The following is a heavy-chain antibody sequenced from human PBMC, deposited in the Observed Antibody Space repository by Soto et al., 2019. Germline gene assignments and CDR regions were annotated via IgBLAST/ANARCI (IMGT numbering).Heavy chain of an antibody. CDR2: ISYDGNNK. D-gene: IGHD1-26*01. CDR3: AREPLYSGSYYYGMDV. V-gene: IGHV3-30*03. J-gene: IGHJ6*02. Sequence: QVQLVESGGGVVQPGRSLRLSCAASGFTFSSYGMHWVRQAPGKGLEWVAVISYDGNNKYYADSVKGRFTISRDNFKNTVYLQMNSLRAEDTAVYYCAREPLYSGSYYYGMDVWGQGTTVTVSS. CDR1: GFTFSSYG.